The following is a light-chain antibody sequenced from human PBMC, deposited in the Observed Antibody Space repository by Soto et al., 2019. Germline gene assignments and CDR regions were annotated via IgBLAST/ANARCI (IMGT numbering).Light chain of an antibody. CDR2: GAS. V-gene: IGKV3D-15*01. CDR3: QQYNNWPPWT. Sequence: IEITQDPATLSVSPRESATLSCRASQSVSSNLAWYQQKPGQAPRLLIYGASTRATGIPARFSGSGSGTEFTLTISSLQSEDFAVYYCQQYNNWPPWTFGQGTKVDIK. CDR1: QSVSSN. J-gene: IGKJ1*01.